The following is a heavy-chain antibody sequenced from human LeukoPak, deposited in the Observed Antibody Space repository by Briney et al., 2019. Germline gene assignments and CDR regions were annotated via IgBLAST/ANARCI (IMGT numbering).Heavy chain of an antibody. D-gene: IGHD5-18*01. Sequence: GSLXLXCVASRFTFSNYWMTWVRQAPGKGLEWVANIKQDGNDKYYVDSVKGRFTISREKAKNSLYMQKDRLREEDTDVYYCARDRWILDIWGQGTMVTVSS. J-gene: IGHJ3*02. V-gene: IGHV3-7*01. CDR3: ARDRWILDI. CDR1: RFTFSNYW. CDR2: IKQDGNDK.